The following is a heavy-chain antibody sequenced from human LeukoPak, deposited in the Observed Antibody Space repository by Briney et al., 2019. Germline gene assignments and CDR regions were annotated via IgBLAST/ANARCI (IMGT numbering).Heavy chain of an antibody. CDR1: GGSISSYY. D-gene: IGHD5-18*01. CDR3: ATTSRNVDTAMVAFDY. J-gene: IGHJ4*02. V-gene: IGHV4-59*08. Sequence: SETLSLTCTVSGGSISSYYWSWIRQPPGKGLEWIGYIYYSGSTNYNPPLKSRVTISVDTSKNQFSLKLSSVTAADTAVYYCATTSRNVDTAMVAFDYWGQGTLVTVSS. CDR2: IYYSGST.